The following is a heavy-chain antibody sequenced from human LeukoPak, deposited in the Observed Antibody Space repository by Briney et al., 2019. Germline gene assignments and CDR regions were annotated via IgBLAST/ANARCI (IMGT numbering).Heavy chain of an antibody. J-gene: IGHJ5*02. CDR2: IKQDGSEK. CDR3: ARVLPGEYSSDRDNWFDP. D-gene: IGHD6-6*01. CDR1: GFTFSSYW. Sequence: GGSLRLSCAASGFTFSSYWMSWVRQAPGKGLEWVANIKQDGSEKYYVDSVKGRFTISRDNAKNSLYLQMNSLRAEDTAVYYCARVLPGEYSSDRDNWFDPWGQGTLVTVSS. V-gene: IGHV3-7*01.